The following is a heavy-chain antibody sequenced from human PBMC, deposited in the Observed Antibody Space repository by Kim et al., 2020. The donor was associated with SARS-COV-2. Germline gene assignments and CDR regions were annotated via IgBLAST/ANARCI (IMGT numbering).Heavy chain of an antibody. CDR1: GGPISSSSYY. CDR3: ARGYCSSTSCYAGPGHWFDP. D-gene: IGHD2-2*01. Sequence: SETLSLTCTVSGGPISSSSYYWGWIRQPPGKGLEWIGSIYYSGSTYYNPSLKSRVTISVDTSKNQFSLKLSSVTAADTAVYYCARGYCSSTSCYAGPGHWFDPWGAGTLVTVSS. J-gene: IGHJ5*02. V-gene: IGHV4-39*07. CDR2: IYYSGST.